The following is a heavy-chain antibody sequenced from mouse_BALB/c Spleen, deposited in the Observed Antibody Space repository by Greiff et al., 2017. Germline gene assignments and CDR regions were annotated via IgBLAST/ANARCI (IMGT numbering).Heavy chain of an antibody. CDR3: ARDRSTMITAWFAY. Sequence: DVQLQESGGGLVQPGGSRKLSCAASGFTFSSFGMHWVRQAPEKGLEWVAYISSGSSTIYYADTVKGRFTISRDNPKNTLFLQMTSLRSEDTAMYYCARDRSTMITAWFAYWGQGTLVTVSA. V-gene: IGHV5-17*02. CDR2: ISSGSSTI. J-gene: IGHJ3*01. CDR1: GFTFSSFG. D-gene: IGHD2-4*01.